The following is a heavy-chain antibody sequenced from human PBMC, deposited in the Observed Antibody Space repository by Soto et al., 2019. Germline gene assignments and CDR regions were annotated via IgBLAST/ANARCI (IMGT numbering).Heavy chain of an antibody. CDR3: AKSPDY. J-gene: IGHJ4*02. CDR2: IKEDGTAK. CDR1: GFTFSNSW. V-gene: IGHV3-7*03. Sequence: PGGSLSLSCAASGFTFSNSWMNWVRQAPGKGLEWVANIKEDGTAKYYLDSVKGRFTVSRDNVKNSLYLQMNSLRAEDTAVYYCAKSPDYWGQGTLVTVSS.